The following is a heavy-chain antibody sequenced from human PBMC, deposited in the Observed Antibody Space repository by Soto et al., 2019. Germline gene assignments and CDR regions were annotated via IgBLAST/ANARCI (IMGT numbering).Heavy chain of an antibody. V-gene: IGHV3-53*01. J-gene: IGHJ6*02. CDR3: ARGPAIDYGMDV. CDR2: IYSGGST. Sequence: EVHLVESGGGLIQPGGSLRLSCAASGFTVSSNYMSWVRQAPGKGLEWVSVIYSGGSTYYADSVKGRFTISRDNSKNTLYLQMNSLRAEGTAVYYCARGPAIDYGMDVWGQGTTVTVSS. D-gene: IGHD3-22*01. CDR1: GFTVSSNY.